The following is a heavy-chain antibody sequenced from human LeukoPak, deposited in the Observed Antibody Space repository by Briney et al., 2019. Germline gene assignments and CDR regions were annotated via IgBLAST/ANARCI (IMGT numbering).Heavy chain of an antibody. J-gene: IGHJ5*02. V-gene: IGHV1-2*02. D-gene: IGHD3-10*01. CDR1: GGTFSSYA. CDR3: ATNILVRDIINWFDP. Sequence: ASVKVSCKASGGTFSSYAISWVRQAPGQGLEWMGWIKPNSGDTRSAQKFQGRVTMTRDTSISTAYMELSSLRYDDTAVYYCATNILVRDIINWFDPWGQGTLVTVSS. CDR2: IKPNSGDT.